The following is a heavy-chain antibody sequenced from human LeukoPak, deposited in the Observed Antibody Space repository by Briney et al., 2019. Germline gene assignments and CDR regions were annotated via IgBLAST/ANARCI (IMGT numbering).Heavy chain of an antibody. CDR3: ARDHPAAGIDY. Sequence: SETLSLTCTVSGGSISSYYWSWIRQPPGKGLEWIGYIYYSGSTNYNPSLKSRVTISVDTSKNQFSLKLSSVTAADTAVYYCARDHPAAGIDYWGQGTLVTVSS. CDR1: GGSISSYY. CDR2: IYYSGST. J-gene: IGHJ4*02. D-gene: IGHD6-13*01. V-gene: IGHV4-59*01.